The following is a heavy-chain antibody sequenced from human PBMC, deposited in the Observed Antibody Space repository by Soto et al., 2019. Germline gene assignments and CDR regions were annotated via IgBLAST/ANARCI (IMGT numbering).Heavy chain of an antibody. CDR3: ARVNSDYVSGMDV. Sequence: QVQLQESGPGLVEPSQTLSVTCTVSGGPITNYWSWIRQHPGKGLEWIGYIYGSGSTYYNPSLKSRLTMSLDTSKNQLSLKLTSVTAADTAVYYCARVNSDYVSGMDVWGHWTMVTVSS. V-gene: IGHV4-31*03. CDR1: GGPITNY. J-gene: IGHJ6*02. D-gene: IGHD4-17*01. CDR2: IYGSGST.